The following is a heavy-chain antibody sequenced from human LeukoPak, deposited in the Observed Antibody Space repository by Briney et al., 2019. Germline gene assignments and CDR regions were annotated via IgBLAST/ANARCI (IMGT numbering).Heavy chain of an antibody. D-gene: IGHD1-26*01. V-gene: IGHV3-66*01. Sequence: GGSLRLSCAASGFTVSSNYMSWVRQAPGKGLEWVSVIYSGGSTNYADSVKGRFTISRDNSKNTLYLQMNSLRAEDTAVYYCASSKWAHDAFDIWGQGTMVTVSS. CDR3: ASSKWAHDAFDI. CDR2: IYSGGST. CDR1: GFTVSSNY. J-gene: IGHJ3*02.